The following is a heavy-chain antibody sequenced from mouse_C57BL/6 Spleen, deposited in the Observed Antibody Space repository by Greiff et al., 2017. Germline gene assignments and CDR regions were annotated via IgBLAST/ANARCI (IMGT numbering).Heavy chain of an antibody. Sequence: VQLQQPGAELVRPGTSVKLSCKASGYTFTSYWMHWVKQRPGQGLEWIGVIDPSDSYTNYNQKVKGKATLTVDTSASTAYMQLSSLTSEDSAVYYCARLGYGNSYAMDYWGQGTSVTVSS. V-gene: IGHV1-59*01. CDR3: ARLGYGNSYAMDY. CDR1: GYTFTSYW. D-gene: IGHD2-1*01. CDR2: IDPSDSYT. J-gene: IGHJ4*01.